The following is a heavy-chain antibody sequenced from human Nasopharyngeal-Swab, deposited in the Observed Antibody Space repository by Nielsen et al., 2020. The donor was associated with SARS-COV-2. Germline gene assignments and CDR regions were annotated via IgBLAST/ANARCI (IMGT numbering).Heavy chain of an antibody. V-gene: IGHV3-23*01. J-gene: IGHJ4*02. CDR3: ADPPFSEY. CDR2: IDAGGGNT. Sequence: GGSLRLSCAASGFTFSTYAMTWVRQAPGKGLEWVSTIDAGGGNTWYADSVKSRFTISRDNSKSTLYLQMNSLRADDTALYYCADPPFSEYWGQGTLVTVSS. CDR1: GFTFSTYA.